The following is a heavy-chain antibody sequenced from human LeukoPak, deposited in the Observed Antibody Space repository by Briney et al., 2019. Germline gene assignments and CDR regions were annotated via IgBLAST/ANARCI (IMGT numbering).Heavy chain of an antibody. CDR2: LSYSGST. Sequence: PSETLSLTCTVSGGSITSNSYYWGWIRQPPGKGLEWIGSLSYSGSTYYNPSLKRRVTISIDTSKNQFSLKLSSVTAADTAVYYCARERREQLLPPYTRSVTYFDYWGQGTLVTVSS. CDR3: ARERREQLLPPYTRSVTYFDY. J-gene: IGHJ4*02. CDR1: GGSITSNSYY. D-gene: IGHD2-2*01. V-gene: IGHV4-39*07.